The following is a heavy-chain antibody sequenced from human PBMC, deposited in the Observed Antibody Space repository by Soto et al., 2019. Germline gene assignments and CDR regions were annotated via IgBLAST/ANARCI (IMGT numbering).Heavy chain of an antibody. V-gene: IGHV1-18*01. CDR2: ISAYNGNT. CDR3: ARDGENGVFVVYYYYYYMVF. J-gene: IGHJ6*03. CDR1: GYTFTSYG. D-gene: IGHD2-2*01. Sequence: ASVKVSCKASGYTFTSYGISWVRQAPGQGLEWMGWISAYNGNTNYAQKLQGRVTMTTDTSTSTAYMELRSLRSDDTAVYYCARDGENGVFVVYYYYYYMVFWGTGTTVTVFS.